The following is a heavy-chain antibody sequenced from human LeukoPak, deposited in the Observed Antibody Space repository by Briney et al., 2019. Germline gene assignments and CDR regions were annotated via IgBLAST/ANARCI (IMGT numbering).Heavy chain of an antibody. CDR3: ARLEYYYDSSGYDY. CDR1: GFTFSDYY. CDR2: ISSSGSTI. V-gene: IGHV3-11*01. J-gene: IGHJ4*02. Sequence: GGSLRPSCAASGFTFSDYYMSWIRQAPGKGLEWVSYISSSGSTIYYADSVKGRFTISRDNAKNSLYLQMNSLRAEDTAVYYCARLEYYYDSSGYDYWGQGTLVTVSS. D-gene: IGHD3-22*01.